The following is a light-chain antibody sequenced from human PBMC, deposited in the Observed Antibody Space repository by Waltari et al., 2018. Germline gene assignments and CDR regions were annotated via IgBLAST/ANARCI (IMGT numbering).Light chain of an antibody. CDR3: QSYDSSLSVV. CDR2: TNT. V-gene: IGLV1-40*01. Sequence: QFVLTQPPSLSGAPGERVTLSCTGSSSNIGTDYDVHWYQQFPGTAPKLLLYTNTKRPSGVPDRFSGSKCGTSASLAITGLQPEDEAEYYCQSYDSSLSVVFGGGTKLTVL. J-gene: IGLJ2*01. CDR1: SSNIGTDYD.